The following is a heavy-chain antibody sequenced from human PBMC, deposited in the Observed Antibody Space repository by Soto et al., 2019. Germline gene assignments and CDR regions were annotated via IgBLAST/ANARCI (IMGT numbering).Heavy chain of an antibody. CDR3: AKETSYYYGMDV. CDR1: GFTFSSST. J-gene: IGHJ6*02. Sequence: GGSLRLSCAASGFTFSSSTMNWVRQAPGKGLEWFSAIIDSGGYTYYADSVKGRFTISRDNSKNTLYLQMNSLRAEDTALYYCAKETSYYYGMDVWGQGTTVTVSS. V-gene: IGHV3-23*01. CDR2: IIDSGGYT.